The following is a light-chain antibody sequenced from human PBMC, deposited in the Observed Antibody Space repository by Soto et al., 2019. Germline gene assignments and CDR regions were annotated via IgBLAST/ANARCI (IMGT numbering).Light chain of an antibody. Sequence: DIQMTQSPSTLSASVGDRVTITCRASQSISKYLAWYQQKPGKAPKLLIYAASSLQSGVPSRFSGSGSGTDFTLTISSLQPDDFATYYCQQYNSYWTFGQGTKVDIK. CDR1: QSISKY. CDR3: QQYNSYWT. V-gene: IGKV1-5*01. J-gene: IGKJ1*01. CDR2: AAS.